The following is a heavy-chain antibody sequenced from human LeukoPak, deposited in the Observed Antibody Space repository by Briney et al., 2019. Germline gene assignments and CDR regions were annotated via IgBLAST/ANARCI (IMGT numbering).Heavy chain of an antibody. CDR2: IYYSGST. V-gene: IGHV4-59*01. CDR1: GGSISSYY. CDR3: ASSYYDSSGPAY. Sequence: KPSETLSLTCTVSGGSISSYYWSWIRQPPGKGLEGIGYIYYSGSTNYNPSLKSRVTISVDTSKNQFSLKLSSVTAADTAVYYCASSYYDSSGPAYWGQGTLVTVSS. D-gene: IGHD3-22*01. J-gene: IGHJ4*02.